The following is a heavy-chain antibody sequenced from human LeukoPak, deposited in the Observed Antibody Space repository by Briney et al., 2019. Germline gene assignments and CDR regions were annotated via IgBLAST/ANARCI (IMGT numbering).Heavy chain of an antibody. CDR3: ARASSSWRRTWNYFDY. J-gene: IGHJ4*02. CDR2: INHSGST. V-gene: IGHV4-34*01. CDR1: GGSFSGYY. Sequence: SETLSLTCAVYGGSFSGYYWSWIRQPPGKGLEWIGEINHSGSTNYNPSLKSRVTISVDTSKNQFSLKLSSVTAADTAVYYCARASSSWRRTWNYFDYWGQGTLVTVSS. D-gene: IGHD6-13*01.